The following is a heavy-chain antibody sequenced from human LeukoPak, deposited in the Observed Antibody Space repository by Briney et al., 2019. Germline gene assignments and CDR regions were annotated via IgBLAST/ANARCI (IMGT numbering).Heavy chain of an antibody. Sequence: TGGSLRLSCAASGNYWMHWVRQAPGKGLVWVSHINSDGSWTSYADSVKGRFTISKDNAKNTVYLQMNSLRVEDTAVYYCVRDPHALDFWGQGILVTVSS. CDR1: GNYW. J-gene: IGHJ4*02. D-gene: IGHD2-2*01. CDR2: INSDGSWT. CDR3: VRDPHALDF. V-gene: IGHV3-74*01.